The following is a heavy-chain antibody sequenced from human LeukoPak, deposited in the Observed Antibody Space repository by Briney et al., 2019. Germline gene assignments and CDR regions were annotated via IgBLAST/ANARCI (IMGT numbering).Heavy chain of an antibody. D-gene: IGHD3-3*01. Sequence: PGGSLRLSCAVSGFTFSNYGMSWVRQAPGKGLEWVSAISGSGSSSYYADSVKGRFTISRDDSKNTLYLQINSLRAEDTAIYYCAKDQRTISTFDYWGQGTLVTVSS. CDR3: AKDQRTISTFDY. CDR2: ISGSGSSS. J-gene: IGHJ4*02. V-gene: IGHV3-23*01. CDR1: GFTFSNYG.